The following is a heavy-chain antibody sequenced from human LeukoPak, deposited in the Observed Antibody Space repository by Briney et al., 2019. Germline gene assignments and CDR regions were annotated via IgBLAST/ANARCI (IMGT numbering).Heavy chain of an antibody. J-gene: IGHJ4*02. CDR1: GGSISSSSHY. CDR3: ARRYCSGGHCYYFDS. V-gene: IGHV4-39*01. D-gene: IGHD2-15*01. CDR2: IYYSGST. Sequence: SETLSLTCTVSGGSISSSSHYWGWIRQPPGMGLEWIGIIYYSGSTYYNPSLNSRVTVSLDTSKNQFSLTVTSVTAADTAVYYCARRYCSGGHCYYFDSWGQGTLVTVTS.